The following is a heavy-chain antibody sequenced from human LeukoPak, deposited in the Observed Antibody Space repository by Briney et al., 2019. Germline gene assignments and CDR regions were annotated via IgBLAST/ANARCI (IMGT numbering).Heavy chain of an antibody. CDR3: ARISSWSWGRHYYYYMDV. CDR1: GGSISDYY. D-gene: IGHD6-13*01. J-gene: IGHJ6*03. Sequence: SETLSLTCTVSGGSISDYYWSWIRQPPGKGLEWIGYIYYSGSTNYNPSLKSRVTISVDTSKNQFSLKLSSVTAADTAVYYCARISSWSWGRHYYYYMDVWGKGTTVTISS. V-gene: IGHV4-59*01. CDR2: IYYSGST.